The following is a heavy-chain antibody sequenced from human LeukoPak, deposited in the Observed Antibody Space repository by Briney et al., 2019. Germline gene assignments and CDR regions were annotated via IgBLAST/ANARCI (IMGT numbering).Heavy chain of an antibody. V-gene: IGHV4-4*07. CDR1: GGSISSYY. Sequence: SETLSLTCTVSGGSISSYYWSWIRQPAGKGLEWIGRIYTSGSTNYNPSLKSRVTMSVDTSKNQFSLKLSSVTAADTAVYYCARRYSGYDYGYFDYWGQGTRVTVSS. CDR2: IYTSGST. CDR3: ARRYSGYDYGYFDY. J-gene: IGHJ4*02. D-gene: IGHD5-12*01.